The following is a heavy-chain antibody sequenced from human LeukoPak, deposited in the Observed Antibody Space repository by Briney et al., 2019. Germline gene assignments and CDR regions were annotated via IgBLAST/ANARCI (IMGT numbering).Heavy chain of an antibody. Sequence: SGTLSLTCAVYGGSFSGFYWNWIRQPPGKGLEWIGEINHSGSTNYNPSLKSRVTISLDTSKNQFSLKLSSVTAADTAVYYCARDTGYDFWSGYSALYYFDYWGQGTLVTVSS. V-gene: IGHV4-34*01. J-gene: IGHJ4*02. CDR2: INHSGST. CDR1: GGSFSGFY. D-gene: IGHD3-3*01. CDR3: ARDTGYDFWSGYSALYYFDY.